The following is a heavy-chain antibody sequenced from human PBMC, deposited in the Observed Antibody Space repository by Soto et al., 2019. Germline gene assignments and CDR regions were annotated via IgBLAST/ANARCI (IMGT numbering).Heavy chain of an antibody. CDR2: ISAYNGNT. CDR1: GYTFTSYG. V-gene: IGHV1-18*01. J-gene: IGHJ4*02. Sequence: ASVKVSCNASGYTFTSYGISWVRQAPGQGLEWMGWISAYNGNTNYAQKLQGRVTMTTDTSTSTAYMELRSLRSDDTAVYYCARDRGYSYGYWSTDYWGQGILVTVSS. D-gene: IGHD5-18*01. CDR3: ARDRGYSYGYWSTDY.